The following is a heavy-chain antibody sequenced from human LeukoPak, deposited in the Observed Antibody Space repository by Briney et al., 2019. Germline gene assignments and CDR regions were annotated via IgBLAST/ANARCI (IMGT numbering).Heavy chain of an antibody. CDR3: ARAGGGCSGGSCSYYFDY. J-gene: IGHJ4*02. Sequence: ASVKVSCKASGYTFTGYYMHWVRQAPGQGLEWMGWINPNSGGTNYAQKFQGRVTMTRDTSISTAYMELSSLRSEDTAVYYCARAGGGCSGGSCSYYFDYWGQGTLVTVSS. CDR1: GYTFTGYY. V-gene: IGHV1-2*02. CDR2: INPNSGGT. D-gene: IGHD2-15*01.